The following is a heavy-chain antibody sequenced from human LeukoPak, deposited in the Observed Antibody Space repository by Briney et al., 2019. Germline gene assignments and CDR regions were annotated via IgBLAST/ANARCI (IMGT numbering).Heavy chain of an antibody. V-gene: IGHV1-69*05. Sequence: SVKVSCKASGGTFSSYAISWVRQAPGQGLEWMGRIIPIFGTANYAQKFQGRVTTTTDESTSTAYMELSSLRSEDTAVYYCARSGYSYGLEVYFDYWGQGTLVTVSS. CDR2: IIPIFGTA. CDR3: ARSGYSYGLEVYFDY. D-gene: IGHD5-18*01. J-gene: IGHJ4*02. CDR1: GGTFSSYA.